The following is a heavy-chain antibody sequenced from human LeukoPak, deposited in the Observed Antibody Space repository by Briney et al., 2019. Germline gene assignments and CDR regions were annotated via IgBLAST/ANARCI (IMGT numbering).Heavy chain of an antibody. J-gene: IGHJ4*02. Sequence: PSGGSLRLSCAASGFTFSNYWMHWVRQAPGKGLVWVSRIRSDGSSISYADSVKGRFTISRDNAKNTLYLQMNSLRPEDTAVYYCAREGSAADFDYWGQGPLVPVSS. CDR3: AREGSAADFDY. CDR1: GFTFSNYW. V-gene: IGHV3-74*01. CDR2: IRSDGSSI. D-gene: IGHD3-10*01.